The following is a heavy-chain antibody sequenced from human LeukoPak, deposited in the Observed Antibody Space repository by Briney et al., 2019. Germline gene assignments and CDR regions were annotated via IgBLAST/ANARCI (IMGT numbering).Heavy chain of an antibody. J-gene: IGHJ3*02. D-gene: IGHD4-11*01. CDR3: ARDQGRSTVNDAFDI. CDR1: GFTFSSYW. V-gene: IGHV3-7*01. CDR2: IKQDGSEK. Sequence: GGSLRLSCAASGFTFSSYWMSWVRQAPGKGLEWVANIKQDGSEKYYVDSVKGRFTISRDNTENSLYLKMNSLRAEDTAVYYCARDQGRSTVNDAFDIWGRGTMVTVSS.